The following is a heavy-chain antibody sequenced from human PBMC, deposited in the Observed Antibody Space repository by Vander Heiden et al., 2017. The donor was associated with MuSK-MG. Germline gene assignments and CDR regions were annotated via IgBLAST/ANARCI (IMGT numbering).Heavy chain of an antibody. Sequence: EVQLVESGGGLVKPGGSLRLSWAASGFTFSSYSMNWVRQAPGKGLEWVSSIRSSSSYIYYADSVKGRFTISRDNAKNSLYLQMNSLRAEDTAGYYCGGSGGSAAFDIWGQGTMVTVSS. CDR2: IRSSSSYI. J-gene: IGHJ3*02. V-gene: IGHV3-21*01. D-gene: IGHD3-10*01. CDR1: GFTFSSYS. CDR3: GGSGGSAAFDI.